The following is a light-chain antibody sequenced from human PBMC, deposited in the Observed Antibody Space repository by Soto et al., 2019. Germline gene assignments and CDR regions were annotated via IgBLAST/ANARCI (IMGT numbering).Light chain of an antibody. CDR2: INSDGSH. CDR3: QTWGTGIWV. CDR1: SGHSSYA. Sequence: QLVLTQSPSASASLGASVRLTCTLSSGHSSYAIAWHQQQPEKGPRYLMKINSDGSHNTGDGIPDRFSGSSSGAERYLTISSLQSEDEADYYCQTWGTGIWVFGGGTKLTVL. V-gene: IGLV4-69*01. J-gene: IGLJ3*02.